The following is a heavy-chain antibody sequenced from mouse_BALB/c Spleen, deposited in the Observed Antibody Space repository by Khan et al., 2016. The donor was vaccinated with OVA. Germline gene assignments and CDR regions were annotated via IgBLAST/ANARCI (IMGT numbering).Heavy chain of an antibody. V-gene: IGHV1-77*01. D-gene: IGHD1-2*01. J-gene: IGHJ3*01. CDR1: GYTFTDYY. CDR3: ARRNYGGETFAY. CDR2: ISPGSGDT. Sequence: QVQLQQSGAELARPGASVKLSCKASGYTFTDYYINWVKQRTGQGLEWIGEISPGSGDTSYNATFKGKATLTADNSSSPAYMQLSSRTSEAYEVYFCARRNYGGETFAYWGQGTLVTVSA.